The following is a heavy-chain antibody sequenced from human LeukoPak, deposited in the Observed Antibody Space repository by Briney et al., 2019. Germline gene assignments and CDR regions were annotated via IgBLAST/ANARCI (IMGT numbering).Heavy chain of an antibody. CDR3: ARHMDPDFGDKKLFDY. J-gene: IGHJ4*02. V-gene: IGHV3-73*01. D-gene: IGHD4-23*01. Sequence: GGSLKLSCAASGFTLSYSAMHWVRQTSDKGLEWVGRSRSKTNSYATEYAASVKGRFTISRDDSKNTIYLQMNSLKTEDTAVYYLARHMDPDFGDKKLFDYWGLGTQVTVSS. CDR1: GFTLSYSA. CDR2: SRSKTNSYAT.